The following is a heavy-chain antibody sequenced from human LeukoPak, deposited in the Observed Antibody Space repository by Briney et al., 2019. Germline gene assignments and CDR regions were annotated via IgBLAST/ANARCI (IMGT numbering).Heavy chain of an antibody. CDR2: IYTSGST. V-gene: IGHV4-61*02. D-gene: IGHD3-3*01. Sequence: SETLSLTCTVSGGSISSGSYYWGWIRQPAGKGLEWIGRIYTSGSTNYNPSLKSRVTISVDTSKNQFSLKLSSVTAADTAVYYCARVETIFGVVISGYFDYWGQGTLVAVSS. CDR1: GGSISSGSYY. CDR3: ARVETIFGVVISGYFDY. J-gene: IGHJ4*02.